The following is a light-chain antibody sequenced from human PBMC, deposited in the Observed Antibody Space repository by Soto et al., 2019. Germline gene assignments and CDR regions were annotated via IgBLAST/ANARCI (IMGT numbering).Light chain of an antibody. CDR2: GAS. J-gene: IGKJ1*01. CDR3: HQRQSWPWT. Sequence: EIVMTQSPATLSVSPGERATLSCRASENIYTNLAWYQQKPGQAPRLLFYGASTRATGLPARFSGSGSGTEFTLTISSLQSEDFAVYYCHQRQSWPWTFGQGTKVDIK. CDR1: ENIYTN. V-gene: IGKV3-15*01.